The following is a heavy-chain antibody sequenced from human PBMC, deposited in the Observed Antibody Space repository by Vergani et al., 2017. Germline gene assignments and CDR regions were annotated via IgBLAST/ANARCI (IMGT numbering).Heavy chain of an antibody. J-gene: IGHJ3*02. V-gene: IGHV3-9*01. CDR2: ISWNSGSI. CDR3: AKGLYYYDSSGYDAFDI. CDR1: GFTLDDYA. D-gene: IGHD3-22*01. Sequence: EVQLVESGGGLVQPGRSLRLSCAASGFTLDDYAMHWVRQAPGKGLEWVSGISWNSGSIGYADSVKGRFTISRDNGKNSLYLQMNSLRAEDTALYYCAKGLYYYDSSGYDAFDIWGQGTMVTVSS.